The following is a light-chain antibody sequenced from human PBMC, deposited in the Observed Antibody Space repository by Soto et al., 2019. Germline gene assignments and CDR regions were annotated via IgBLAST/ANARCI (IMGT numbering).Light chain of an antibody. J-gene: IGKJ1*01. CDR1: QSILTW. Sequence: IQMTQSPSTLSASVGDRVTITCRASQSILTWLAWYQQKPGKAPKLLIYDASNLQSGVPSRFSGSVSGTEFTLTISSLQPDDFATYYCQHYNSYSEAFGQGTKVDIK. CDR3: QHYNSYSEA. CDR2: DAS. V-gene: IGKV1-5*01.